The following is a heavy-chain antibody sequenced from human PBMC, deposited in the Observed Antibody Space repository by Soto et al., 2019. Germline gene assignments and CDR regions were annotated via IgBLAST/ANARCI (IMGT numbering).Heavy chain of an antibody. Sequence: ASVKVSCKASGYTFTSYDINWVRQATGQGLEWMGWMNPNSGNTGYAQKFQGRVTITADESTSTAYMELSSLRSEDTAVYYCAREYGYREWDYWGQGTLVTVSS. V-gene: IGHV1-8*01. J-gene: IGHJ4*02. D-gene: IGHD5-12*01. CDR1: GYTFTSYD. CDR3: AREYGYREWDY. CDR2: MNPNSGNT.